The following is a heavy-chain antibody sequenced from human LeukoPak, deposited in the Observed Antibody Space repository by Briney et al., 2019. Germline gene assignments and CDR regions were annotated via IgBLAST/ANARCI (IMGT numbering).Heavy chain of an antibody. V-gene: IGHV4-31*03. CDR2: IYYSGSS. CDR3: ARVIPDTYYSDSGGNYVDY. D-gene: IGHD3-22*01. J-gene: IGHJ4*02. Sequence: SQTLSLTCTVSGGSISSGGYYWSWIRQHPGKGLEWIGYIYYSGSSYYNPSLKSRVTISVDTSKNQFSLRLSSVTAADTGVYYCARVIPDTYYSDSGGNYVDYWGQGTLVTVSS. CDR1: GGSISSGGYY.